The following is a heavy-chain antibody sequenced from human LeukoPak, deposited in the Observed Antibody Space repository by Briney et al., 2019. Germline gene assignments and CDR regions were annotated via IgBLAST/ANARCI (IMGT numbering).Heavy chain of an antibody. V-gene: IGHV4-30-4*01. Sequence: SETLSLTCTVSGGSISSGDYYWSWIRQPPGKGLEWIGYIYYSGSTYYNPSLKSRVTISVDTSKNQFSLKLSSVTAADTAVYYCARVGGGPGLGWYADYWGQGTLVTVSS. J-gene: IGHJ4*02. CDR2: IYYSGST. D-gene: IGHD6-19*01. CDR1: GGSISSGDYY. CDR3: ARVGGGPGLGWYADY.